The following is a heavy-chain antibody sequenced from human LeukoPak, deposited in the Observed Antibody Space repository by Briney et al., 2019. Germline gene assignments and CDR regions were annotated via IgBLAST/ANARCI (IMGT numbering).Heavy chain of an antibody. J-gene: IGHJ3*02. D-gene: IGHD2-2*01. CDR1: GFTFSSSW. CDR2: INSDGSST. Sequence: GGSLRLSCVASGFTFSSSWMHWVRQAPGKGLVWVSRINSDGSSTSYADSVKGRFTISRDNAKNTLFLQMNSLRAEDTAVYYCARGPGAFDIWGQGTMVTVSS. V-gene: IGHV3-74*01. CDR3: ARGPGAFDI.